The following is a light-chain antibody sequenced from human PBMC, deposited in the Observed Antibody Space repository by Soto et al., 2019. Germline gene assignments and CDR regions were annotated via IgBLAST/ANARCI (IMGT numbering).Light chain of an antibody. CDR2: GAS. V-gene: IGKV3-15*01. Sequence: EIVMTQSPATLSVSPGERATLSCRASQSVSSNLAWYQQKPGQAPRLLIYGASTRATGIPARFSGSGSGTEFPLTISSLQSEDFAVYYCQQYNNSPPYTFGQGTKLEIK. CDR1: QSVSSN. J-gene: IGKJ2*01. CDR3: QQYNNSPPYT.